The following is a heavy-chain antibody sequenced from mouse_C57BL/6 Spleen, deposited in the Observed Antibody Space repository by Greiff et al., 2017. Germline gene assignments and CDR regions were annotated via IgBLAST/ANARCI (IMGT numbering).Heavy chain of an antibody. CDR3: ARRDYYGSNYYDY. D-gene: IGHD1-1*01. V-gene: IGHV1-18*01. J-gene: IGHJ2*01. CDR1: GYTFTDYN. CDR2: INPNNGGT. Sequence: DVQLQESGPELVKPGASVKIPCKASGYTFTDYNMDWVKQSHGKSLEWIGDINPNNGGTIYNQKFKGKATLTVDTSSSTAYMQLRSLTSEDTAVYDCARRDYYGSNYYDYWGQGTTLTVSS.